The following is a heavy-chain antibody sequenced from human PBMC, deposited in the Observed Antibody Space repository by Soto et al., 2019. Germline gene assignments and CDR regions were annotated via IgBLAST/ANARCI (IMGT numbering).Heavy chain of an antibody. D-gene: IGHD2-15*01. J-gene: IGHJ6*02. V-gene: IGHV3-33*01. CDR3: ARDISCSGGSCYDYYYYYGMDV. CDR2: IWYDGSNK. Sequence: QVQLVESGGGVVQPGRSLRISCAASGFTFSSYGMHWVRQAPGKGLEWVAVIWYDGSNKYYADSVKGRFTISRDNSKNTLYLQMNSLRAEDTAVYYCARDISCSGGSCYDYYYYYGMDVWGQGTTVTVSS. CDR1: GFTFSSYG.